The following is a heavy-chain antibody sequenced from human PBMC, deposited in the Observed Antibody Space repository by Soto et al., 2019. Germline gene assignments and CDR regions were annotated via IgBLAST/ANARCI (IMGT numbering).Heavy chain of an antibody. CDR1: GFTFSSYA. CDR2: ISGSGGST. CDR3: AGTYSSSSELYYYYYGMDV. Sequence: GGSLRLSCAASGFTFSSYAMSWVRQAPGKGLEWVSAISGSGGSTYYADSVKGRFTISRDNSKNTLYLQMNSLRAEDTAVYYCAGTYSSSSELYYYYYGMDVWGQGTTVTVSS. J-gene: IGHJ6*02. D-gene: IGHD6-6*01. V-gene: IGHV3-23*01.